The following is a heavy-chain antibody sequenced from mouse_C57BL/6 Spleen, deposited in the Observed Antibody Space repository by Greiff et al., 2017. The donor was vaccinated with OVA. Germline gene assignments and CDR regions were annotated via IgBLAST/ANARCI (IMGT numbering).Heavy chain of an antibody. CDR1: GFTFSSYA. Sequence: LVESGGGLVKPGGSLKLSCAASGFTFSSYAMSWVRQTPEKRLEWVATISDGGSYTYYPDNVKGRFTISRDNAKNNLYLQMSHLKSEDTAMYYCARDQGFAYWGQGTLVTVSA. D-gene: IGHD3-2*02. V-gene: IGHV5-4*01. J-gene: IGHJ3*01. CDR3: ARDQGFAY. CDR2: ISDGGSYT.